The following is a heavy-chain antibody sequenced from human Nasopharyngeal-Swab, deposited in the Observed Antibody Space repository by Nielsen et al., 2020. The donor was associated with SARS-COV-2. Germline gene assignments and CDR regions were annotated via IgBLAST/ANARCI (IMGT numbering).Heavy chain of an antibody. CDR3: ARDKPAAIRRYYYYMDV. V-gene: IGHV3-7*01. J-gene: IGHJ6*03. Sequence: GESLKISCAASGFTFSSYWMSWVRQAPGKGLEWVANIKQDGSEKYYVDSVKGRFTISRDNAKNSLYLQMNSLRAEDTAVYYCARDKPAAIRRYYYYMDVWGKGTTVTVSS. D-gene: IGHD2-2*02. CDR1: GFTFSSYW. CDR2: IKQDGSEK.